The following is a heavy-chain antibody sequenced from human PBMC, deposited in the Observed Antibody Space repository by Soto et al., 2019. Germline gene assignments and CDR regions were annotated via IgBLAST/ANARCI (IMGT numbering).Heavy chain of an antibody. CDR3: GKTYDRSGYHHREFEY. V-gene: IGHV3-9*01. CDR2: ITWNSGTI. Sequence: GGSLRLSCAASGFTFDDYAMHWVRQAPGKGLEWVSGITWNSGTIGYADSVKGRFTISRHNAENFLYLQMNSLRVEDTALYYCGKTYDRSGYHHREFEYWGQGTLVTVSS. D-gene: IGHD3-22*01. J-gene: IGHJ4*02. CDR1: GFTFDDYA.